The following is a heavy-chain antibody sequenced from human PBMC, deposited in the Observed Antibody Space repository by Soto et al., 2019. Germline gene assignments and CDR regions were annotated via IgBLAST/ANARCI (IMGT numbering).Heavy chain of an antibody. D-gene: IGHD6-13*01. Sequence: QVQLVESGGGLVKPGGSLRLSCAASGFTFSHYYMIWIRQAPGKGLEWVSYISSSSSYTNYADSEKGRFTISRDNAKNSLYLKMNSLRDEDTAVYHCARTIAAAGGRRYFDLWGRGTLVTVSS. CDR3: ARTIAAAGGRRYFDL. J-gene: IGHJ2*01. CDR2: ISSSSSYT. V-gene: IGHV3-11*05. CDR1: GFTFSHYY.